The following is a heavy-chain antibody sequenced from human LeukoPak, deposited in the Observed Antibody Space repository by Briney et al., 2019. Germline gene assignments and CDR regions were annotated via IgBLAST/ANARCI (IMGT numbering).Heavy chain of an antibody. CDR1: GGTFSSYA. Sequence: ASVKVFCKASGGTFSSYAISWVRQAPGQGLEWMGGIIPIFGTANYAQKFQGRVTITTDESTSTAYMELCSLRSEDTAVYYCAREVVSGDSSGYDSWGQGTLVTVSS. CDR2: IIPIFGTA. J-gene: IGHJ4*02. CDR3: AREVVSGDSSGYDS. V-gene: IGHV1-69*05. D-gene: IGHD3-22*01.